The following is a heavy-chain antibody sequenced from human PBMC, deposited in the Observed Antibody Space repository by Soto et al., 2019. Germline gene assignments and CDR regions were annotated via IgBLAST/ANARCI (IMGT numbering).Heavy chain of an antibody. CDR3: TRDRDYGGFDY. V-gene: IGHV3-66*01. Sequence: PGGSLRLSCAASGFTVSSNFMSWVRQAPGKGLEWVSVIYSIGTTSYADSVKGRFTISRDTSKNTVFLQMSSLRGEDTAVYYCTRDRDYGGFDYWGHGTLVTVSS. D-gene: IGHD4-17*01. CDR1: GFTVSSNF. J-gene: IGHJ4*01. CDR2: IYSIGTT.